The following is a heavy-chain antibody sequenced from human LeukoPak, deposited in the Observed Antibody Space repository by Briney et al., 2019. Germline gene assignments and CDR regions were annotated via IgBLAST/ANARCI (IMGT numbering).Heavy chain of an antibody. CDR2: ISGANGNT. V-gene: IGHV1-18*01. CDR1: GYNFRNYG. Sequence: GASVKVSCKTSGYNFRNYGINWVRQAPGQGLEWMGWISGANGNTDYAQNAQGRVTMITDPSTSTAFMELRSLRSDDTAVYYCARTERRGSRNNWFDRWGQGTLVTVSS. CDR3: ARTERRGSRNNWFDR. D-gene: IGHD2-2*01. J-gene: IGHJ5*02.